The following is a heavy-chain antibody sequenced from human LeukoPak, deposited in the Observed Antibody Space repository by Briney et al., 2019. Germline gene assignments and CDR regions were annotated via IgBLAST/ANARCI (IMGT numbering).Heavy chain of an antibody. V-gene: IGHV3-30*18. CDR1: GFTFSSYV. CDR3: AKDSSADDSSGYSYYFDH. D-gene: IGHD3-22*01. J-gene: IGHJ4*02. Sequence: GGSLRLSCAASGFTFSSYVMHWVRQAPGKGLEWVAVISFDATNKYYADSVKGRFTISRDNSKNTLCLQMNSLRAEDTAVYYCAKDSSADDSSGYSYYFDHWGQGTLVTVSS. CDR2: ISFDATNK.